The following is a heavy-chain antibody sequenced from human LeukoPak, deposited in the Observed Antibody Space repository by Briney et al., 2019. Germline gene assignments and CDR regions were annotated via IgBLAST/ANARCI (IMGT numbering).Heavy chain of an antibody. J-gene: IGHJ3*02. V-gene: IGHV1-18*01. CDR2: ISAYNGNT. D-gene: IGHD3-22*01. CDR1: GYTFTSYG. CDR3: ARDSNLLTYYYDSSGGDAFDI. Sequence: ASVKVSCKASGYTFTSYGISWVRQAPGQGLEWMGWISAYNGNTNYAQKLQGRVTMTTDTSTSTAYMKLRSLRSDDTAVYYCARDSNLLTYYYDSSGGDAFDIWGQGTMVTVSS.